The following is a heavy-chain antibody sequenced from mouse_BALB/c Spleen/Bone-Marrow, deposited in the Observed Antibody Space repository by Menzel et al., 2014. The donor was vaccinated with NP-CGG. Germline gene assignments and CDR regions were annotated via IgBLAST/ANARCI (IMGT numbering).Heavy chain of an antibody. V-gene: IGHV5-17*02. J-gene: IGHJ3*01. Sequence: EVQGVESGGGLVQPGGSRKLSCAASGFTFSSFGMHWVRQAPEKGLEWVAYISRGSRTIYYADTVKGRFTISRDKPKXTLFLQLPSLSSDDPAIYYCARSRFLDFDFASWCPGPLVTVSA. CDR3: ARSRFLDFDFAS. CDR2: ISRGSRTI. D-gene: IGHD2-10*02. CDR1: GFTFSSFG.